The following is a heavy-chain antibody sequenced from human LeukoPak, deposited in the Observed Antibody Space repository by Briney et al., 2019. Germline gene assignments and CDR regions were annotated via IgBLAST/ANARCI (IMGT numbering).Heavy chain of an antibody. Sequence: KPSETLSLTCTVSGGSISSYYWSWIRQPPGKGLEWIGYIYYSGSTNYNPSLKSRVTISVDKSKSQFSLKLSSVTAADTAVYYCARVVQGGWYLDAFEIWGQGTMVTVSS. CDR1: GGSISSYY. D-gene: IGHD6-19*01. V-gene: IGHV4-59*12. CDR3: ARVVQGGWYLDAFEI. J-gene: IGHJ3*02. CDR2: IYYSGST.